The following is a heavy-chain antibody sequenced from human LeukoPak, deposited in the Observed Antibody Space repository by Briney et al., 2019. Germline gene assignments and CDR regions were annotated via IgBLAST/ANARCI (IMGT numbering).Heavy chain of an antibody. D-gene: IGHD3-16*01. Sequence: PSETLSLTCTVSGYSIISGFSWGWFRQSPGKVLEWLGAIPYNGITDYNPSLKSRVTISRDTSKNQFSLRLTSVTAADTALYYCAREGAVPGIDPWGQGTLVTVSS. CDR2: IPYNGIT. CDR3: AREGAVPGIDP. J-gene: IGHJ5*02. CDR1: GYSIISGFS. V-gene: IGHV4-38-2*02.